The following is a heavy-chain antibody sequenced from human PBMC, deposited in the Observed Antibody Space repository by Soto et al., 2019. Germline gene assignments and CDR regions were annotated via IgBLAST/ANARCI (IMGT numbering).Heavy chain of an antibody. J-gene: IGHJ4*02. Sequence: QVQLVQSGAEVKKPGSSVKVSCKASGGTFSSYAISWVRQAPGQGLEWMGGIIPIFGTANYAQKFQGRVTLTADESTSTAYMERSSLRSEDTAVYYCARCLWSGYYDRFDYWGQGTLVTVSS. D-gene: IGHD3-3*01. CDR3: ARCLWSGYYDRFDY. CDR2: IIPIFGTA. V-gene: IGHV1-69*01. CDR1: GGTFSSYA.